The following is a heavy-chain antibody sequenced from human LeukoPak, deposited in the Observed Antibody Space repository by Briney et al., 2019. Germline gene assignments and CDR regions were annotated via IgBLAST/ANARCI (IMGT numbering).Heavy chain of an antibody. V-gene: IGHV4-39*01. D-gene: IGHD3-3*01. Sequence: SETLSLTCTVSGGSISSSSYYWGWIRQPPGKGLEWIGSIYYSGSTYYNPSLKSRVTISVDTSKNQFSLKLSSVTAADTAVYYCARRDYDFWSGYSDMLYYGMDVWGQGTTVTVSS. CDR2: IYYSGST. CDR1: GGSISSSSYY. J-gene: IGHJ6*02. CDR3: ARRDYDFWSGYSDMLYYGMDV.